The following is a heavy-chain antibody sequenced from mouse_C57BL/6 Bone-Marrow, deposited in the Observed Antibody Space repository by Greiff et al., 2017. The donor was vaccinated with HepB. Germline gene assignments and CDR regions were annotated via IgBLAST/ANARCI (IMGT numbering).Heavy chain of an antibody. D-gene: IGHD1-1*01. CDR3: VRVGYYGKDWYFDV. V-gene: IGHV10-3*01. CDR2: IRSKSSNYAT. J-gene: IGHJ1*03. CDR1: GFTFNTYA. Sequence: DVKLVESGGGLVQPKGSLKLSCAASGFTFNTYAMHWVRQAPGKGLEWVARIRSKSSNYATYYADSVKDRFTISRDDSQSMLYLQMNNLKTEDTAMYYCVRVGYYGKDWYFDVWGTGTTVTVSS.